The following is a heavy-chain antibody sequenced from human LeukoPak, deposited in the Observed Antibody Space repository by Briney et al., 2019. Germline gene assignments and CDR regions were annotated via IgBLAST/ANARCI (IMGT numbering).Heavy chain of an antibody. D-gene: IGHD6-6*01. Sequence: PSETLSLTCAVYGGSFSGYYWSWIRQPPGRGLEWIGEINHSGGTNYNPSLKSRVTISVDTSKNQFSLKLSSVTAADTAVYYCARRSIAANNWFDPWGQGTLVTVSS. CDR1: GGSFSGYY. CDR3: ARRSIAANNWFDP. V-gene: IGHV4-34*01. J-gene: IGHJ5*02. CDR2: INHSGGT.